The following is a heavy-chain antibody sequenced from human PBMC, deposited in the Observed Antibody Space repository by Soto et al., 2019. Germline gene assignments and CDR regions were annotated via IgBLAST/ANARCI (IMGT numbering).Heavy chain of an antibody. CDR3: AKDLYVQPPSGWFDP. CDR2: ITGRGDST. D-gene: IGHD1-26*01. Sequence: LRLSCAASGFPFSDHAMHWVRQTPGKGLEWASAITGRGDSTYYADSVKGRFTISRDNSKSTLYLQMMSLRAEDTAVYYCAKDLYVQPPSGWFDPWGQGTVVTVSS. CDR1: GFPFSDHA. V-gene: IGHV3-23*01. J-gene: IGHJ5*02.